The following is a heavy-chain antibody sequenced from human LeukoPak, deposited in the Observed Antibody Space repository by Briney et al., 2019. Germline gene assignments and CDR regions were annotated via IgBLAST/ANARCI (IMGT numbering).Heavy chain of an antibody. J-gene: IGHJ4*02. CDR3: ARILVDALDY. Sequence: SETLSLNCAVSGYSISSGYYWGWIRQPPGKGLEWIGSIYHSGSTYYNPSLKSRVTISVDTSKNQLSLKLSSVTAADTAVYYCARILVDALDYWGQGTLVTVSS. CDR1: GYSISSGYY. V-gene: IGHV4-38-2*01. D-gene: IGHD3-3*01. CDR2: IYHSGST.